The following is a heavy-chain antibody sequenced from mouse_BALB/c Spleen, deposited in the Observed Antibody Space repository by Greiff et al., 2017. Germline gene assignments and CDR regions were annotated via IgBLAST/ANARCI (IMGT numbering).Heavy chain of an antibody. CDR3: TRDRDSSGYEAMDY. CDR1: GFTFSSYT. J-gene: IGHJ4*01. D-gene: IGHD3-2*01. V-gene: IGHV5-6-4*01. CDR2: ISSGGSYT. Sequence: DVKLVESGGGLVKPGGSLKLSCAASGFTFSSYTMSWVRQTPEKRLEWVATISSGGSYTYYPDSVKGRFTISRDNAKNTLYLQMSSLKSEDTAMYYCTRDRDSSGYEAMDYWGQGTSVTVSS.